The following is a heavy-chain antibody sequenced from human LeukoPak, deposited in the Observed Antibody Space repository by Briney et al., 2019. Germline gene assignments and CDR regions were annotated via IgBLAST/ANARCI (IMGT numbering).Heavy chain of an antibody. CDR3: ARTSDYDFGSEAPLDP. J-gene: IGHJ5*02. V-gene: IGHV3-21*01. D-gene: IGHD3-22*01. CDR1: GFTFSSYE. CDR2: ISSSSSYV. Sequence: GGSLRLSCAASGFTFSSYEMNSVRQAPGKGLEWVSSISSSSSYVYYAHSVKGRFTISRDNAKNSLHRQMNSLRAQDTAVYYCARTSDYDFGSEAPLDPWGQGTLVTVSS.